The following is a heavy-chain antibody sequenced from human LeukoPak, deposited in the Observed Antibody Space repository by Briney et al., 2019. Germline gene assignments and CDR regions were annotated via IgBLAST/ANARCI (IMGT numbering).Heavy chain of an antibody. CDR2: INSDGSST. CDR1: GFTFSTYW. CDR3: ARAQYYDSTTAGGMDV. V-gene: IGHV3-74*01. D-gene: IGHD3-22*01. J-gene: IGHJ6*02. Sequence: GESLRLSCAASGFTFSTYWMHWVRQAPGKGLVWVSRINSDGSSTNYADSVKGRFTISRDNAKNTLYLQMNSLRTEDTAVYYCARAQYYDSTTAGGMDVWGQGTTVTVS.